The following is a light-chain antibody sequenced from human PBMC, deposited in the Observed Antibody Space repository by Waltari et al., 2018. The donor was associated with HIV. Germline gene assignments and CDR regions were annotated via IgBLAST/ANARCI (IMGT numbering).Light chain of an antibody. CDR1: TSDIGAHDY. V-gene: IGLV2-14*01. CDR2: ELS. CDR3: SSYTAANTIL. Sequence: QSALTQPASVSGSLGQSITVSCTGPTSDIGAHDYVSWYQHLPDNAPALIIYELSNRPSGVSHRFSGSKSGNTASLTISGLQSDDESTYFCSSYTAANTILFGGGTKLTVL. J-gene: IGLJ2*01.